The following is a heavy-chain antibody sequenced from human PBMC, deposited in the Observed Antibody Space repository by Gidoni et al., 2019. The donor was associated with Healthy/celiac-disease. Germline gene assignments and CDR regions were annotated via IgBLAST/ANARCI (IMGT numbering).Heavy chain of an antibody. CDR3: ARQNSTVAGASYYYYYGMDV. CDR1: GGSISSSSYY. D-gene: IGHD6-19*01. J-gene: IGHJ6*02. Sequence: QLQLQESGPGLVKPSETLSLTCTVSGGSISSSSYYWGWIRQPPGKGLEWIGSIYYSGSTCYNPSLKSRVTISVDTSKNQFSLKLSSVTAADTAVYYCARQNSTVAGASYYYYYGMDVWGQGTTVTVSS. CDR2: IYYSGST. V-gene: IGHV4-39*01.